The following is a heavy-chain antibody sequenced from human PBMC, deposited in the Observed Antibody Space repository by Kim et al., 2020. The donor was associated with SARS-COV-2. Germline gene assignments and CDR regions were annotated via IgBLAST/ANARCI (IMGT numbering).Heavy chain of an antibody. J-gene: IGHJ5*02. CDR1: GYTFTSYY. D-gene: IGHD3-10*01. V-gene: IGHV1-46*01. CDR3: ARDPRLWFGESYWNWFDP. CDR2: INPSGGST. Sequence: ASVKVSCKASGYTFTSYYMHWVRQAPGQGLEWMGIINPSGGSTSYAQKFQGRVTMTRDTSTSTVYMELSSLRSEDTAVYYCARDPRLWFGESYWNWFDPWGQGTLVTVSS.